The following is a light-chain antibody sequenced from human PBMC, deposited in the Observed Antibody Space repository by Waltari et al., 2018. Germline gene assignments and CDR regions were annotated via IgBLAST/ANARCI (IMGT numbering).Light chain of an antibody. J-gene: IGKJ2*01. V-gene: IGKV1-5*03. Sequence: DIQMTQSPSTLSASVGDRVTITCRASQRISTWLAWYQQKPGKAPKVLIYMASTLETGVPARFSGSGSGTEFTLTISSLQPDDFATYFCQQYKSYSYTFGQGTKLEIK. CDR3: QQYKSYSYT. CDR2: MAS. CDR1: QRISTW.